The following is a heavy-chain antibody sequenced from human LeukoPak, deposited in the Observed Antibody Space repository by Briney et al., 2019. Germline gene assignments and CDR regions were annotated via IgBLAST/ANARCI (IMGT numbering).Heavy chain of an antibody. CDR2: IKQDGSEK. J-gene: IGHJ3*02. CDR1: GFTFSSYW. Sequence: PGGSLRLSCAASGFTFSSYWMSWVRQAPGKGLEWVANIKQDGSEKYYVDSVKGRFTISRDNAKNSLYLQMNSLRAEDTAVYYCARESIAAAVDLAFDIWGQGTMVTVSS. V-gene: IGHV3-7*01. D-gene: IGHD6-13*01. CDR3: ARESIAAAVDLAFDI.